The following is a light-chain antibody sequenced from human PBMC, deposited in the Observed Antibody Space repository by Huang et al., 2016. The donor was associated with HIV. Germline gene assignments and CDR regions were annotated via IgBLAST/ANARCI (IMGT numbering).Light chain of an antibody. Sequence: EIVLTQSPATLSLSPGERATLSCRASQSVSTHLAWYQQKPGPAPRLLIYNTSNRATGIPARFSGSGSGTDLILTISSLEPEDFAVYYCQQRSNWPRTFGQGTKVEIK. CDR3: QQRSNWPRT. J-gene: IGKJ1*01. CDR2: NTS. CDR1: QSVSTH. V-gene: IGKV3-11*01.